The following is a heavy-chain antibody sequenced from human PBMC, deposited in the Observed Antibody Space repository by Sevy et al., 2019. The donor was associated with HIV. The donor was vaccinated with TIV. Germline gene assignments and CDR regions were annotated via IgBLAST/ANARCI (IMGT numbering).Heavy chain of an antibody. CDR1: GYTFTDYY. D-gene: IGHD2-2*01. CDR3: ARYCSSTSCYAPPFDY. CDR2: INPKSGGT. Sequence: ASVKVSCKASGYTFTDYYMHWVRQAPGQGLEWMGRINPKSGGTNYAQKFQGRVTMTRDTSISTAYMELSRLRSDDTAVYYCARYCSSTSCYAPPFDYWGQRTMVTVSS. J-gene: IGHJ4*02. V-gene: IGHV1-2*06.